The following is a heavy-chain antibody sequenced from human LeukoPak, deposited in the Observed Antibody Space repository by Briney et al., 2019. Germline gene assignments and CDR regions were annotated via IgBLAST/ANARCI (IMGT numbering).Heavy chain of an antibody. V-gene: IGHV1-8*03. J-gene: IGHJ5*02. CDR2: MNPNSGHT. D-gene: IGHD5-12*01. CDR3: ARGRASAGGYSGYDWGDWFDP. CDR1: GYIFTSYD. Sequence: ASVKVSCKASGYIFTSYDINWVRQATGQGLQWMGWMNPNSGHTGYAQKFQGRLTITRNTSISTAYMELSSLRSEDTAVYFCARGRASAGGYSGYDWGDWFDPWGQGTLVTVSS.